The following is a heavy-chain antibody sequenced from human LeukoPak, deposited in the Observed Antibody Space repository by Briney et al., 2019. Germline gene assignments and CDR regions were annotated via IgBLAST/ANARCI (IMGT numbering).Heavy chain of an antibody. J-gene: IGHJ4*02. V-gene: IGHV3-30*03. Sequence: GSLRLSCAASGFTFSSYGMHWVRQAPGKGLEWVAVISYDGSNKYYADSVKGRLTISRDNSKNTLYLQMNSLRAEDTAVYYCARVGCSSTSCYRPFDYWGQGTLVTVSS. CDR2: ISYDGSNK. CDR1: GFTFSSYG. D-gene: IGHD2-2*01. CDR3: ARVGCSSTSCYRPFDY.